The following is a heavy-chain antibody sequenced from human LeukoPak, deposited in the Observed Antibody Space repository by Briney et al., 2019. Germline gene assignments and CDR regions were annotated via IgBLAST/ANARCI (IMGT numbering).Heavy chain of an antibody. Sequence: GGSLRLSCVTSGLTFTNYGFHWLRQAADKGLEWVAFVRNDGFDTYHSNSVKGRFSISRDDSKNTVYLQMNSLRAEDTALYYCARDRGKDYFGDWGQGTQVTVSS. D-gene: IGHD4-23*01. J-gene: IGHJ4*02. CDR2: VRNDGFDT. CDR3: ARDRGKDYFGD. CDR1: GLTFTNYG. V-gene: IGHV3-30*02.